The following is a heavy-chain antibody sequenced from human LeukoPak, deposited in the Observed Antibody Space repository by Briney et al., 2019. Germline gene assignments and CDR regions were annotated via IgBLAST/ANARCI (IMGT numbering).Heavy chain of an antibody. Sequence: GASVKVSCKASGYTFTNYYMHWARQAPGQGLEWMGLIDPSDGTTTYAQKFQGRVTMTRDMSTGTVYMELSSLRSEDTALYYCARDAVITGTTGVNWFDPWGQGTLVTVSS. CDR2: IDPSDGTT. CDR1: GYTFTNYY. D-gene: IGHD1-7*01. V-gene: IGHV1-46*01. J-gene: IGHJ5*02. CDR3: ARDAVITGTTGVNWFDP.